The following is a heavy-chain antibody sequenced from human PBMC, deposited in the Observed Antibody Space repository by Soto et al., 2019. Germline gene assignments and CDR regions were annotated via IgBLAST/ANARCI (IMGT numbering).Heavy chain of an antibody. Sequence: QVQLVQSGAEVKKPGSSVKVSCKASGGTFSSYAISWVRQAPGQGLEWMGGIIPIFGTGNYAQKFQGRVTITADESTSTADMELSSLRSEDTAVYFCSREGLYGSVSYYSKALDYWGQGTLVTVSS. CDR2: IIPIFGTG. CDR1: GGTFSSYA. CDR3: SREGLYGSVSYYSKALDY. D-gene: IGHD3-10*01. V-gene: IGHV1-69*01. J-gene: IGHJ4*02.